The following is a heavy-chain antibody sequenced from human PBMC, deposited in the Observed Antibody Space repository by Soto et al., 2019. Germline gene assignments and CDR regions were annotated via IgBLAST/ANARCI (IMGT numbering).Heavy chain of an antibody. CDR3: ARAWTAAAGWANWFDL. Sequence: QLQLQESGPGLVEPSQTLSLTCTVSGGSISGVGYYWSWIRQNPGKGLEWIGYIFHDGTTYYNPSRRSRRTIAVDTSKTQFSLQLNSVTAADTAVYYCARAWTAAAGWANWFDLWGQGTLVTVSS. CDR2: IFHDGTT. J-gene: IGHJ5*02. D-gene: IGHD6-13*01. CDR1: GGSISGVGYY. V-gene: IGHV4-31*03.